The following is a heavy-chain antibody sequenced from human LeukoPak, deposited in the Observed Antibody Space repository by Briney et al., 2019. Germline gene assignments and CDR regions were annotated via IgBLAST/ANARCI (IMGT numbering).Heavy chain of an antibody. CDR3: ATWRTAKTGFDY. D-gene: IGHD1-1*01. CDR1: RGSISNNNYY. V-gene: IGHV4-39*01. CDR2: IYYSGSP. Sequence: PSETLSLTCTLSRGSISNNNYYWAWIRQPPGKGLECIGSIYYSGSPSYNPPLKSRVTISVDTSKNQFSLRLSSVTAADTAVYYCATWRTAKTGFDYWGQGTLVTVSS. J-gene: IGHJ4*02.